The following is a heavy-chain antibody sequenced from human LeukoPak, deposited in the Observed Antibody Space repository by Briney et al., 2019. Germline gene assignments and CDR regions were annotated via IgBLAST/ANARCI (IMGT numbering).Heavy chain of an antibody. J-gene: IGHJ3*02. Sequence: SETLSLTCTVSGGSISSYYWSWIRQPPRKGLEWIGYIYYSGSTNYNPSLKSRVTISVDTSKSQFSLKLSSVTAADTAVYYCASLTNDDILTGLDAFDIWGQGTMVTVSS. D-gene: IGHD3-9*01. CDR2: IYYSGST. CDR1: GGSISSYY. CDR3: ASLTNDDILTGLDAFDI. V-gene: IGHV4-59*01.